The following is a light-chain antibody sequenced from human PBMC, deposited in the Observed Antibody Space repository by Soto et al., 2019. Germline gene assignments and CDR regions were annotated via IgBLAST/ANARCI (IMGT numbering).Light chain of an antibody. CDR2: EGT. J-gene: IGLJ1*01. V-gene: IGLV2-23*01. CDR3: CSYASSSTYV. Sequence: QSVLTQPASVSGSPGQSITISCTGTSSDVGSYNLVSWYQQHPGKAPKLMIYEGTKWPSGVSDRFSGSRSGNTASLTISGLQAEDEADYYCCSYASSSTYVFGTGTKVTVL. CDR1: SSDVGSYNL.